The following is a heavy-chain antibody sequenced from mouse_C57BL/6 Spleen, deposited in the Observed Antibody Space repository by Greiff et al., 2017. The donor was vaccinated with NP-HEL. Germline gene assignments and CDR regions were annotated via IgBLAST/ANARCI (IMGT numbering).Heavy chain of an antibody. CDR1: GYTFTSYW. J-gene: IGHJ4*01. D-gene: IGHD2-4*01. CDR2: IDPSDSET. V-gene: IGHV1-52*01. CDR3: ARRGGRGNDFYYYAMDY. Sequence: QVQLKQPGAELVRPGSSVKLSCKASGYTFTSYWMHWVKQRPIQGLEWIGNIDPSDSETHYNQKFKDKATLTVDKSSSTAYMQLSSLTSEDSAVYYCARRGGRGNDFYYYAMDYWGQGTSVTVSS.